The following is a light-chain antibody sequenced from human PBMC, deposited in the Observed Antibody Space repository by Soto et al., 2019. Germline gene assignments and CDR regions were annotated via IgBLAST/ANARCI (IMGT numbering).Light chain of an antibody. Sequence: EIVLTQSPGTLSLSPGERATLSCRASQRVSSSYLAWYQQKPGQAPRLLMYGASRRATGTPDRFSGSGCGTDFILTISRLEPEDLAVHYCQLYDNWGTFGPGKKVDIK. V-gene: IGKV3-20*01. CDR2: GAS. CDR1: QRVSSSY. CDR3: QLYDNWGT. J-gene: IGKJ3*01.